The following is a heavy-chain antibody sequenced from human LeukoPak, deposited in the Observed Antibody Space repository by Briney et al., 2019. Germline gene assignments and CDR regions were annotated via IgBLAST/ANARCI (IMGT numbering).Heavy chain of an antibody. CDR1: GGSISSGGYY. V-gene: IGHV4-31*03. D-gene: IGHD6-19*01. Sequence: SETLSLTCTVSGGSISSGGYYWSWIRQHPGRGLEWIGYIYYSGSTYYNPSLKSRVTISVDTSKNQFSLKLSSVTAADTAVYYCAREVQRQWLEPYYFDYWGQGTLVTVSS. J-gene: IGHJ4*02. CDR2: IYYSGST. CDR3: AREVQRQWLEPYYFDY.